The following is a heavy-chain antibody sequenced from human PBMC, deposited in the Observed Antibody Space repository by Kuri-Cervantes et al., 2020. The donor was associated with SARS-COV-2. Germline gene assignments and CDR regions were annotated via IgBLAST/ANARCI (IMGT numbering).Heavy chain of an antibody. Sequence: GESLKISCAASGFTFSSYAMSWVRQAPGKGLEWVSAIGGSGGSTYYADSVKGRFTISRDNSKNTLYLQMNSLRAEDTAVYYCAKGEYQLLYGGISGYYYGMDVWGQGTTVTVSS. CDR2: IGGSGGST. CDR3: AKGEYQLLYGGISGYYYGMDV. CDR1: GFTFSSYA. V-gene: IGHV3-23*01. D-gene: IGHD2-2*02. J-gene: IGHJ6*02.